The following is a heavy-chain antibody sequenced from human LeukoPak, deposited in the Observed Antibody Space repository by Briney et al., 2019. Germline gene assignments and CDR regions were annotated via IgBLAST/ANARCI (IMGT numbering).Heavy chain of an antibody. V-gene: IGHV4-59*08. CDR1: GGSINSYY. Sequence: PSETLSLTCAVSGGSINSYYWSWIRQPPGKGLEWIGYTYYSGSTNYNPSLRSRVTISVDTSKNQFSLKLSFVTAADTAVYYCARHLPPRGQYSFDYWGQGTLVTVPS. CDR3: ARHLPPRGQYSFDY. J-gene: IGHJ4*02. D-gene: IGHD3-10*01. CDR2: TYYSGST.